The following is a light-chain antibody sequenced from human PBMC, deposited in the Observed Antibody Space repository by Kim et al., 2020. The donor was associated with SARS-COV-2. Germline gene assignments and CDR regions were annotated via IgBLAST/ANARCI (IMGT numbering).Light chain of an antibody. CDR2: GAS. CDR1: QDIRND. Sequence: DIQMTQSPSSLSASVGDRVTITCRASQDIRNDLGWYQQNPGRAPKRLIYGASSLQSGVPSRFSGSGSGTEFTLTISSVQPEDFATYFCQQLNTYPLTFGHGTPVEIK. CDR3: QQLNTYPLT. V-gene: IGKV1-17*01. J-gene: IGKJ5*01.